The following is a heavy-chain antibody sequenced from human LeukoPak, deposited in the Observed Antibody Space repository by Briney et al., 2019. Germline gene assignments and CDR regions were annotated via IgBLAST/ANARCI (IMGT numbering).Heavy chain of an antibody. CDR2: ISGSGGST. Sequence: GGSLRLSCAASGFTFSSYAMSWVRQAPGKGLEWVSAISGSGGSTYYADPVKGRFTISRDNSKNTLYLQMNSLRAEDTAVYYCAKGRQWLVQGYFDYWGQGTLVTVSS. CDR3: AKGRQWLVQGYFDY. D-gene: IGHD6-19*01. V-gene: IGHV3-23*01. J-gene: IGHJ4*02. CDR1: GFTFSSYA.